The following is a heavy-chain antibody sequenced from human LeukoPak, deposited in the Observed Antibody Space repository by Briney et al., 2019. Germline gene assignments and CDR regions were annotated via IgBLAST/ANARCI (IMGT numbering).Heavy chain of an antibody. D-gene: IGHD1-26*01. J-gene: IGHJ4*02. V-gene: IGHV3-7*01. Sequence: GGSLRLSCGASGFTFDDYWMSWVRQAPGQGLEWVANINQDGSEKYYLDSAKGRFTISRDNARNSLYLQMNSLRAEDTAVYYCARERGSYWGGPFDYWGQGTLVTVSS. CDR1: GFTFDDYW. CDR2: INQDGSEK. CDR3: ARERGSYWGGPFDY.